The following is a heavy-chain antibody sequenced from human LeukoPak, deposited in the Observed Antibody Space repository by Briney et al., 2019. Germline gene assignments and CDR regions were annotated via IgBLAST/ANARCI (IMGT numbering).Heavy chain of an antibody. CDR2: ISSSST. CDR3: ARDYGYEIDY. CDR1: GFTFSSYS. J-gene: IGHJ4*02. V-gene: IGHV3-21*01. Sequence: GGSLGLSCAASGFTFSSYSMNWVRQAPGKGLKWVSSISSSSTYADSVKGRFTISRDSAKNSLYLQMNSLRVEDTAVYYCARDYGYEIDYWGQGTLVTVSS. D-gene: IGHD5-24*01.